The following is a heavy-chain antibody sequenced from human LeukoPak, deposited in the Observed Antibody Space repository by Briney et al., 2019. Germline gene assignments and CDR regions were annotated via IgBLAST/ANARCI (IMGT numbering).Heavy chain of an antibody. J-gene: IGHJ3*02. CDR3: ARDPRYSYGPFDAFDI. Sequence: GGSLRLSCAASGFTVSSDYMSWVRQAPGKGLEWVSVIYSGGSTYYADSVKGRFTISRDNSKNTLYLQMNSLRAEDTAVYYCARDPRYSYGPFDAFDIWGQGTMVTVSS. D-gene: IGHD5-18*01. V-gene: IGHV3-53*01. CDR2: IYSGGST. CDR1: GFTVSSDY.